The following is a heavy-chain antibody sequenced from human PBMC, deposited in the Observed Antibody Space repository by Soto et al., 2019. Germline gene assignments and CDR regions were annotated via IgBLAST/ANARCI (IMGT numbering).Heavy chain of an antibody. CDR2: ISWDGGSA. CDR1: GFTVDDYT. V-gene: IGHV3-43*01. CDR3: AKDLASRRNRDGYNYGSIYSYYGMDV. Sequence: GGSLRLSCAASGFTVDDYTMHWVRQAPGKGLEWVSLISWDGGSAYYADSVKGRFTISRDNSKNSLYLQMNSLRTEDTALYYCAKDLASRRNRDGYNYGSIYSYYGMDVWGQGTTVTVSS. J-gene: IGHJ6*02. D-gene: IGHD5-12*01.